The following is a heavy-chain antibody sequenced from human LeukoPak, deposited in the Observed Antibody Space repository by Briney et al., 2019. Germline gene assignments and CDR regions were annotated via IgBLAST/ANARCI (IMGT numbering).Heavy chain of an antibody. CDR2: INPNGGDT. V-gene: IGHV1-2*02. CDR1: GYTFTDYY. J-gene: IGHJ4*02. Sequence: AXVKVSCKTSGYTFTDYYMHWVRQAPGQGLEWMGWINPNGGDTNYAQKFQGRVTMTRDTSISTAYMELSWLTSDDTAVYHCSTLKETDYWGQGTLVTVSS. CDR3: STLKETDY.